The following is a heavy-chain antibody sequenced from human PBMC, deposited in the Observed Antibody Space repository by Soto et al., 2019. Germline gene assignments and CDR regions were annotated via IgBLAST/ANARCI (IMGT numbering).Heavy chain of an antibody. Sequence: GASVKGSCKASGYTFTSYYMHWVRQAPGQGLEWMGIINPSGGSTSYAQKFQGRVTMTRDTSTSTVYMELSSLRSEDTAVYYCARDFGPVLVLRFLEWSSAFGMDVWGQGTTVTVSS. J-gene: IGHJ6*02. CDR3: ARDFGPVLVLRFLEWSSAFGMDV. CDR1: GYTFTSYY. V-gene: IGHV1-46*01. CDR2: INPSGGST. D-gene: IGHD3-3*01.